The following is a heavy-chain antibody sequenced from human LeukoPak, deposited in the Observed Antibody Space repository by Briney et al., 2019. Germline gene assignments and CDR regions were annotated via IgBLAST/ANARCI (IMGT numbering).Heavy chain of an antibody. CDR3: AKAVDLSEGIDY. CDR1: GFTFGRYG. V-gene: IGHV3-30*18. D-gene: IGHD3-10*01. Sequence: PGGSLRHSCAASGFTFGRYGMHWVRQAPGKGLEWVAVISYGGTNKYYADSVKGRFTISRDNSKNTLYLQMSSLRAEDTAVYYCAKAVDLSEGIDYWGQGTLVTVSS. J-gene: IGHJ4*02. CDR2: ISYGGTNK.